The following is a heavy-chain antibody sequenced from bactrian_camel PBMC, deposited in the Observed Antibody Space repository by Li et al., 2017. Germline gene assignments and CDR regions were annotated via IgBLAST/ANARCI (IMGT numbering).Heavy chain of an antibody. Sequence: HVQLVESGGGSVQAGGSLRLSCGVSGYTYSSYCMGWFRQAPGEKREGVAAIDSDGNTAYAVSVKGRFTVSQDNGENTVYLQMNNLKPEDTAIYYCAADIPRAGTWCSITAPPFKYWGQGTQVTVSS. CDR2: IDSDGNT. J-gene: IGHJ4*01. D-gene: IGHD6*01. V-gene: IGHV3S53*01. CDR3: AADIPRAGTWCSITAPPFKY. CDR1: GYTYSSYC.